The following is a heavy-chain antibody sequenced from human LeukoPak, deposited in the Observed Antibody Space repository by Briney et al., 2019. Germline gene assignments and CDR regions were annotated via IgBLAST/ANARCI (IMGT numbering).Heavy chain of an antibody. CDR3: ARDRYSGWFDP. J-gene: IGHJ5*02. CDR2: IYNSGTT. CDR1: GGSIRSYY. V-gene: IGHV4-59*01. Sequence: SETLSLTCTVSGGSIRSYYWSWIRPAPGKGLEWIGYIYNSGTTKYNPSLKSRVTISADTSKTPFSLKLSSVTAADTAVYYCARDRYSGWFDPWGQGTLVTVSS. D-gene: IGHD1-26*01.